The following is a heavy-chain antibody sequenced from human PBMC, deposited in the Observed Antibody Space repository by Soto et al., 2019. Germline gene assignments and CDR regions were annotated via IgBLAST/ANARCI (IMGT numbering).Heavy chain of an antibody. V-gene: IGHV1-2*04. D-gene: IGHD2-2*01. J-gene: IGHJ6*03. CDR3: AREYCSSTSCFMDV. CDR2: INPNSGGT. Sequence: QVQLVQSGAEVKKPGASVKVSCKASGYTFTGYYMHWVRQAPGQGLEWMGWINPNSGGTNYAQKFQGWVTMTREASISTAYMELSRLRSDDTAVYYCAREYCSSTSCFMDVWGKGTTVTVSS. CDR1: GYTFTGYY.